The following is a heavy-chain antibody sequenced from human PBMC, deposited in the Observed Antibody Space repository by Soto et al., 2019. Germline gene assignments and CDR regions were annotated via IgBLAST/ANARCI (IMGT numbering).Heavy chain of an antibody. J-gene: IGHJ4*02. Sequence: EVQLVESGGGLVQPGGSLRLSCAASGFTFSSYSMNWVRQAPGKGLEWVSYISSSSSTIYYADSVKGRFTISRDNAKNSLYLQMNSLRAEDTAVYYCARLSLGEVVTAPGIEDYWGQGTLVTVSS. D-gene: IGHD2-21*02. CDR1: GFTFSSYS. CDR3: ARLSLGEVVTAPGIEDY. V-gene: IGHV3-48*01. CDR2: ISSSSSTI.